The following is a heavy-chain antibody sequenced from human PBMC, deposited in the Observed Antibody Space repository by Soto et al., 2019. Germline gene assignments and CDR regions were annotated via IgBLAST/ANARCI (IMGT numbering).Heavy chain of an antibody. V-gene: IGHV1-2*04. D-gene: IGHD6-19*01. CDR3: ARGGRKGSGGLGYNWFDP. J-gene: IGHJ5*02. Sequence: QVQLVQSGAEVKKPGASVKVSCKASGYTFTGYYMHWVRQAPGQGLEWMGWINPNSGGTNYAQKFQGWVTMTRDTSISRAYMELSRLRSDDTAVYYCARGGRKGSGGLGYNWFDPWGQGTLVTVSS. CDR1: GYTFTGYY. CDR2: INPNSGGT.